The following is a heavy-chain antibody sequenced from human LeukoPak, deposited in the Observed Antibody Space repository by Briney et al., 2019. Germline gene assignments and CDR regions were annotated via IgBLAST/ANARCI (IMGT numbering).Heavy chain of an antibody. D-gene: IGHD1-7*01. CDR1: GFTFNSYG. CDR2: INPNSGGT. CDR3: ARDRKLELRRDSLLDYYYYGMDV. J-gene: IGHJ6*02. Sequence: PGGSLRLSCAASGFTFNSYGMHWVRQAPGQGLEWMGWINPNSGGTNYAQKFQGRVTMTRDTSISTAYMELSRLRSDDTAVYYCARDRKLELRRDSLLDYYYYGMDVWGQGTLVTVSS. V-gene: IGHV1-2*02.